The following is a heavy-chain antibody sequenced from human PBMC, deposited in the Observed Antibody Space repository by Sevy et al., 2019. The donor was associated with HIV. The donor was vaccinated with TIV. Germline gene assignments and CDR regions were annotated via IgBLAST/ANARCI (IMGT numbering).Heavy chain of an antibody. CDR3: ANPSGYSNPEELWDY. D-gene: IGHD3-22*01. J-gene: IGHJ4*02. CDR1: GFTFSSYA. Sequence: GGSLRLSCAASGFTFSSYAMSWVRQAPGKGLEWVSAISGSGGSTYYADSVKGRFTISRDNSKNTLYLQMNSLRAEDTAVYYCANPSGYSNPEELWDYWGQGTLVTVSS. CDR2: ISGSGGST. V-gene: IGHV3-23*01.